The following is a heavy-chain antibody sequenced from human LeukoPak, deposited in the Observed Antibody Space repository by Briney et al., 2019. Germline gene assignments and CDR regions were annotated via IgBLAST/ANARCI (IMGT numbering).Heavy chain of an antibody. CDR2: ISSSSSYI. Sequence: PGGSLRLSCAASGFTFSSYSMNWVRQAPGKGLEWVSSISSSSSYIYYADSVKGRFTISRDNAKNSLYLQMNSLRAEDTAVYYCVRGADYDFWSGYSVGYYGMDVWGQGTTVTVSS. V-gene: IGHV3-21*01. CDR3: VRGADYDFWSGYSVGYYGMDV. CDR1: GFTFSSYS. D-gene: IGHD3-3*01. J-gene: IGHJ6*02.